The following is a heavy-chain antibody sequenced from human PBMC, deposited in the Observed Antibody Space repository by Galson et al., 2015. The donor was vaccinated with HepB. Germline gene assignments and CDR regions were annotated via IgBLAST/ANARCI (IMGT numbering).Heavy chain of an antibody. Sequence: SLRLSCAASGFTFSDYYMSWIRQAPGKGLEWVSYISSSSSYTNYADSVKGRFTISRDNAKNSLYLQMNSLRAEDTAVYYCARGLPDLKSTPRVAPFDYWGQGTLVTVSS. CDR1: GFTFSDYY. CDR3: ARGLPDLKSTPRVAPFDY. D-gene: IGHD5-12*01. CDR2: ISSSSSYT. J-gene: IGHJ4*02. V-gene: IGHV3-11*06.